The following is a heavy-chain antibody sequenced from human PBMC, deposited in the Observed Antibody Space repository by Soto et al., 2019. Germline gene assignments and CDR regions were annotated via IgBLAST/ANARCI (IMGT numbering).Heavy chain of an antibody. D-gene: IGHD2-2*01. J-gene: IGHJ5*02. CDR3: ARAFETGSRTSRGLDH. CDR1: GGSISSCCYY. V-gene: IGHV4-31*03. Sequence: SETLSLTCTVSGGSISSCCYYWGWIRQHPGKGLEWIGYIYYSGSTYYNPSLKSRVTISVDTSKNQFSLKLSSVTAADTAVYYCARAFETGSRTSRGLDHWGQGTLVTVSS. CDR2: IYYSGST.